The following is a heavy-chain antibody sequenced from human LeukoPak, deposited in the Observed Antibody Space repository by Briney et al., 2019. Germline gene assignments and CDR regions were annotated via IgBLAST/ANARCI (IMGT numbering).Heavy chain of an antibody. CDR3: AKDGPRYCSGGSCYEFLF. Sequence: PGGSLRLSCAASGFTFSSYGMHWVRQAPGKGLEWVAFIRYDGSNKYYADSVKGRFTISRDNSKNTLYLQMNSLRAEDTAVYYCAKDGPRYCSGGSCYEFLFWGQGTLVTVSS. CDR1: GFTFSSYG. D-gene: IGHD2-15*01. CDR2: IRYDGSNK. V-gene: IGHV3-30*02. J-gene: IGHJ4*02.